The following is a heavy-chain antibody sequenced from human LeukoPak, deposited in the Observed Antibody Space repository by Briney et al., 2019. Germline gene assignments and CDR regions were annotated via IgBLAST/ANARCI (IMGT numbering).Heavy chain of an antibody. CDR3: ARHSRYCSGGSCLNWFDP. Sequence: SETLSLTCTVSGGSISSSSYYWGWIRQPPGKGLEWIGSLYYSGSTYYNPSLKSRVTISVDTSKNPFSLKLSSVTAADTAVYYCARHSRYCSGGSCLNWFDPWGQGTLVTVSS. CDR1: GGSISSSSYY. CDR2: LYYSGST. V-gene: IGHV4-39*01. J-gene: IGHJ5*02. D-gene: IGHD2-15*01.